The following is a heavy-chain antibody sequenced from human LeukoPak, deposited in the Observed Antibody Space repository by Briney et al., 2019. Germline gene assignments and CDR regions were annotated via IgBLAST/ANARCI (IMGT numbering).Heavy chain of an antibody. D-gene: IGHD5-12*01. V-gene: IGHV1-69*13. CDR2: IIPIFGTA. Sequence: ASVKVSCKASGYTFTSYGISWVRQAPGQGLEWMGGIIPIFGTANHAQKFQGRVTITADESTSTAYMELSSLRSEDTAVYYCAREAQGGYDSDDYFDYWGQGTLVTVSS. CDR3: AREAQGGYDSDDYFDY. J-gene: IGHJ4*02. CDR1: GYTFTSYG.